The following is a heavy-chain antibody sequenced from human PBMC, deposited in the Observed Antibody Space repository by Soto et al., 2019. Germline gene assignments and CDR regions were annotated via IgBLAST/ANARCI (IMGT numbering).Heavy chain of an antibody. CDR2: IWYDGSNK. D-gene: IGHD3-16*01. CDR3: ARAWGNYYYGMDV. V-gene: IGHV3-33*01. CDR1: GFTFSSDG. Sequence: QVQLVESGGGVVQPGRSLRLSCAASGFTFSSDGMHWVRQAPGKGLEWVAVIWYDGSNKYYADSVKGRFTISRDNSKNTLYLQMNSLRAEDTAMYYCARAWGNYYYGMDVWGQGTTVTFSS. J-gene: IGHJ6*02.